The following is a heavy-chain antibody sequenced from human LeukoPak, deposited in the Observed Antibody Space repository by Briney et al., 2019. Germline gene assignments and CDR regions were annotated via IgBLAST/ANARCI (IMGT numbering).Heavy chain of an antibody. CDR3: AREMGRIFGVAPRGLDV. CDR2: ISGSGDNT. Sequence: GGSLRLSCAASGFTFSSYAMSWVRQVPGKGLEWVSVISGSGDNTYYADSVKGRFTISRDNSKNTLYLQMNSLRAEDTAVYYCAREMGRIFGVAPRGLDVWGQGTTVTVSS. CDR1: GFTFSSYA. D-gene: IGHD3-3*01. J-gene: IGHJ6*02. V-gene: IGHV3-23*01.